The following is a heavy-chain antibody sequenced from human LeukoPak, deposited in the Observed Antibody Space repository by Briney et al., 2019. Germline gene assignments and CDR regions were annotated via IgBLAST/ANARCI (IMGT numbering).Heavy chain of an antibody. CDR3: ARDRASGDGYKKLGLDI. D-gene: IGHD5-24*01. V-gene: IGHV4-39*02. CDR2: IYYSGST. CDR1: GGSISSSSYY. J-gene: IGHJ3*02. Sequence: SETLSLTCTVSGGSISSSSYYWGWIRQPPGKGLEWIGSIYYSGSTYYNPSLKSRVTISVDTSKNQFSLKLSSVTAADTAVYYCARDRASGDGYKKLGLDIWGQGTMVTVSS.